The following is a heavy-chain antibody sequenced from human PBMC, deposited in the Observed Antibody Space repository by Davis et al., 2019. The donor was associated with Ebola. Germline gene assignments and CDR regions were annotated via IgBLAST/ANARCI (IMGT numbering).Heavy chain of an antibody. CDR1: GYTFTSYD. Sequence: AASVKVSCKASGYTFTSYDINWVRQATGQGLEWMGWMNPNSGTTGYAQKFQGRVTMTRNTSISTAYMELSSLRSEDTSVYYCAREKQLPGYYYYGMDVWGQGTTVTGSS. V-gene: IGHV1-8*01. J-gene: IGHJ6*02. D-gene: IGHD6-6*01. CDR2: MNPNSGTT. CDR3: AREKQLPGYYYYGMDV.